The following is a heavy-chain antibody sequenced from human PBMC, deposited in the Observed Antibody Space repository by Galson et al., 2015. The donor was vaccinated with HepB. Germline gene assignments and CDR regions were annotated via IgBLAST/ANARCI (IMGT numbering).Heavy chain of an antibody. J-gene: IGHJ6*02. CDR1: GFTFINYA. D-gene: IGHD2-15*01. CDR3: AKGRAWWGMDV. Sequence: SLRLSCAASGFTFINYALSWVRQAPGKGLEWVSSISGSGATTYHADSVKGRFTISRDNSKNTLYLQMDSLRADDTAVYYCAKGRAWWGMDVWGQGTTVTVSS. CDR2: ISGSGATT. V-gene: IGHV3-23*01.